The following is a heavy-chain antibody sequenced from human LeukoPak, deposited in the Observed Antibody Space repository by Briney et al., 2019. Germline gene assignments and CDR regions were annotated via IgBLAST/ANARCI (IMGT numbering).Heavy chain of an antibody. CDR2: ISSSSSYI. Sequence: GGSLRLSCAASGFTFSSYSMNWVRQAPGKGLEWVSSISSSSSYIYYADSVKGRFTISRDKAKNSLYLQMNSLRAEDTAVYHCAGDLYNYYGMDVWGQGTTVTVSS. V-gene: IGHV3-21*06. CDR1: GFTFSSYS. J-gene: IGHJ6*02. D-gene: IGHD3-10*01. CDR3: AGDLYNYYGMDV.